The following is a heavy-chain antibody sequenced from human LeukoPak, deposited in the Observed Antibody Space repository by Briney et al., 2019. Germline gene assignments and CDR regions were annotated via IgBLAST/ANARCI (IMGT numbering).Heavy chain of an antibody. J-gene: IGHJ5*02. CDR1: GFTLKNYW. V-gene: IGHV3-74*03. Sequence: PGGSLRLSCETSGFTLKNYWMSWLRRAPGKGLEWVSRSKYHGSTAMYAESVKGRFTISRDNARGTLYLQMNSLRVDDTAVYYCAQSDWFDPRGRGILVTVSS. CDR3: AQSDWFDP. CDR2: SKYHGSTA.